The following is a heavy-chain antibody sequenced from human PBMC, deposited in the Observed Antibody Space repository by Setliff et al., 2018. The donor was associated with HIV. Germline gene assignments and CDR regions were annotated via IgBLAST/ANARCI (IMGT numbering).Heavy chain of an antibody. J-gene: IGHJ4*02. CDR3: ARDAPGNTESAPGY. CDR1: GYTFSSDG. D-gene: IGHD1-7*01. CDR2: SNAYNGNT. Sequence: ASVKVSCKASGYTFSSDGISWVRRAPGQGLEWMGWSNAYNGNTNYIEKLQGRVTMTTDTSTSTAYMELRSLRSDDTAVYYCARDAPGNTESAPGYWGQGTLVTVSS. V-gene: IGHV1-18*01.